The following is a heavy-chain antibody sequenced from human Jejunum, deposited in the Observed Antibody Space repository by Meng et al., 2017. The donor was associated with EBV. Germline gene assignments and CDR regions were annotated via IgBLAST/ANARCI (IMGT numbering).Heavy chain of an antibody. D-gene: IGHD3-3*01. Sequence: EVQLVESGGGLVQPGGSLRLSCVASGSSFSSSWMHWVRQVPGKGLVWVSRINADGSITNYADSAKGRFTISRDNAKNTLYLQMNGLRADDTAVYYCGDFSVHWGQGTLVTVSS. CDR2: INADGSIT. CDR1: GSSFSSSW. V-gene: IGHV3-74*01. J-gene: IGHJ4*02. CDR3: GDFSVH.